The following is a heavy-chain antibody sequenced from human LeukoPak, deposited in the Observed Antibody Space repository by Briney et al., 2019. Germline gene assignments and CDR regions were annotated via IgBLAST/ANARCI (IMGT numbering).Heavy chain of an antibody. CDR1: GITFSSYA. J-gene: IGHJ6*02. V-gene: IGHV3-23*01. Sequence: PGGSLRLSCAASGITFSSYAMSWVRQAPGKGLEWVSGISGSGGSTYYADSVKGRFTISRDNSKNTLYLQMNSLRAEDTVVYYCAKWGIVVVPAASVWGQGTTVTVSS. D-gene: IGHD2-2*01. CDR3: AKWGIVVVPAASV. CDR2: ISGSGGST.